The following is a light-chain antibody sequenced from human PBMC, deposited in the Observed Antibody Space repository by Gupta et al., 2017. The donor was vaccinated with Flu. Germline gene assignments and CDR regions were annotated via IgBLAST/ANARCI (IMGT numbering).Light chain of an antibody. CDR1: SSNIGAGYD. V-gene: IGLV1-40*01. CDR2: GNS. Sequence: QSVLTQPPSVSGAPGQRVTISCTWSSSNIGAGYDVHWYQQLPGTVPKLLIYGNSNRPSGVPDRFSGSKSGTSASLAITGLQAEDEADYYCQSYDSRLSGYVLGTGTKVTVL. J-gene: IGLJ1*01. CDR3: QSYDSRLSGYV.